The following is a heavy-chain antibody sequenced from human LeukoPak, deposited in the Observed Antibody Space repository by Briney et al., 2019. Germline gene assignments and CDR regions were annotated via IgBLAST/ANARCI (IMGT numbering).Heavy chain of an antibody. V-gene: IGHV3-7*01. J-gene: IGHJ2*01. CDR1: GFTFSNYW. CDR3: ARDQGSMIGGRTTNWFFDL. D-gene: IGHD1-1*01. CDR2: INQDGSEI. Sequence: GGSLRLSCAASGFTFSNYWMRRVRQAPGNGLEWLANINQDGSEIYYVDSVKGRFTIYRDNGKNSLYLQINSLRADDTAVYYCARDQGSMIGGRTTNWFFDLLGRGTLVTVSS.